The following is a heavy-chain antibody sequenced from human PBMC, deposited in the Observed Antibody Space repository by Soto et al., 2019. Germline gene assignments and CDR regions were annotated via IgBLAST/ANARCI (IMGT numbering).Heavy chain of an antibody. J-gene: IGHJ3*02. CDR2: IKQDGSEN. V-gene: IGHV3-7*04. Sequence: PGGSLRLSCAASGFTVSSYWMSWVRQAPGKGLEWVANIKQDGSENFYVDSVKGRFTISRDNAKNSLYLQMNSLRAEDTAVYYCARDSGPRGYDAFDIWGQGTMVTVSS. D-gene: IGHD2-8*02. CDR1: GFTVSSYW. CDR3: ARDSGPRGYDAFDI.